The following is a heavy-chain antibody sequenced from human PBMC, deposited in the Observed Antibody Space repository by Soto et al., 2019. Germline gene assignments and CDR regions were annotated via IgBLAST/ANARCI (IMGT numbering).Heavy chain of an antibody. D-gene: IGHD6-13*01. J-gene: IGHJ6*02. CDR3: ARAKAAAAGIFDYYYGMDV. Sequence: QVQLVQSGAEVKKPGSSVKVSCKASGGTFSSYAISWVRQAPGQGLEWMGGIIPIFGTANYAQKFQGRVTITADESTSTAYMELSSLRSEDTAVYYCARAKAAAAGIFDYYYGMDVWGQGTTVTVSS. V-gene: IGHV1-69*01. CDR2: IIPIFGTA. CDR1: GGTFSSYA.